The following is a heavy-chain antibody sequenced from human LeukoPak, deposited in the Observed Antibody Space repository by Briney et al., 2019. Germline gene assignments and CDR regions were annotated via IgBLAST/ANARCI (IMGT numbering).Heavy chain of an antibody. V-gene: IGHV1-2*04. CDR3: AREKSTVSPLGGAFDI. J-gene: IGHJ3*02. Sequence: GASVKVSCKASGYTFTGYYMHWVRQAPGQGLEWMGWINPNSGGTNYAQKFQGWVTMTRDTSISTAYMELSRLRSEDTAVYYCAREKSTVSPLGGAFDIWGQGTMVTVSS. CDR1: GYTFTGYY. D-gene: IGHD4-11*01. CDR2: INPNSGGT.